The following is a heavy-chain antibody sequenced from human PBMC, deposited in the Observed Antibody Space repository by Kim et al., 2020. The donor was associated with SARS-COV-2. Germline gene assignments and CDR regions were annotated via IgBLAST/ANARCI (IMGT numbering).Heavy chain of an antibody. Sequence: GGSLRLSCAASGFTFSSYAMSWVRQAPGKGLEWVSAISGSGGSTYYADSVKGRFTISRDNSKNTLYLQMNSLRAEDTAVYYCAKGVSITIFGVVIIPVLPEYYFYSWGKGALVTVFS. CDR3: AKGVSITIFGVVIIPVLPEYYFYS. D-gene: IGHD3-3*01. CDR2: ISGSGGST. CDR1: GFTFSSYA. J-gene: IGHJ4*02. V-gene: IGHV3-23*01.